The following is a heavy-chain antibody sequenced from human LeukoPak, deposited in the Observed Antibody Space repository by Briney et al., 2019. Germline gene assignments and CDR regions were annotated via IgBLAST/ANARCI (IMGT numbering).Heavy chain of an antibody. V-gene: IGHV4-61*08. CDR1: GGSISS. Sequence: SETLSLTCTVSGGSISSFYWSWFYWSWIRQPPGKGLEWIGYIYFSGSTNYNPSLKSRVTISVDTSKHQFSLKLSSVTAADTAVYYCARGSSGYYYSYFDYWGQGTLVTVSS. J-gene: IGHJ4*02. CDR2: IYFSGST. CDR3: ARGSSGYYYSYFDY. D-gene: IGHD3-22*01.